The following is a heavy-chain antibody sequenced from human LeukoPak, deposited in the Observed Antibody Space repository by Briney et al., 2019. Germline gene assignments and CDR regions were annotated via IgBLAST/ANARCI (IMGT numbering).Heavy chain of an antibody. V-gene: IGHV4-34*01. CDR2: ISHSGST. J-gene: IGHJ4*02. Sequence: SETLSLTCAVYGGSFSGYYWSWIRQPPGKGLEWIGEISHSGSTNYNPSLKSRVTISVDTSKNQFSLKLSSVTAADTAVYYCASLLLPFDYWGQGTLVTVSS. CDR1: GGSFSGYY. CDR3: ASLLLPFDY. D-gene: IGHD3-22*01.